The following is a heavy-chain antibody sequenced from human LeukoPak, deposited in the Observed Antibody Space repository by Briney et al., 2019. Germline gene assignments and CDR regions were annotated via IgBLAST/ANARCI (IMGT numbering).Heavy chain of an antibody. J-gene: IGHJ4*02. V-gene: IGHV3-21*01. CDR1: GFTFSSYS. CDR3: ARASTVTTCFDY. D-gene: IGHD4-17*01. Sequence: GGSLRLSCAASGFTFSSYSMNWVRQAPGKGLEWVSSISSSSYIHYADSVKGRFTISRDNAKNSLYLQMNSLRAEDTAVYYCARASTVTTCFDYWGQGTLVTVSS. CDR2: ISSSSYI.